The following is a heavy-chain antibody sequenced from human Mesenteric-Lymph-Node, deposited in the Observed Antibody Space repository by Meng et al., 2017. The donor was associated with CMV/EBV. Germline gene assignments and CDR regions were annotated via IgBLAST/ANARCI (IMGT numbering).Heavy chain of an antibody. V-gene: IGHV3-21*01. CDR2: ISSSSSYI. CDR1: GFTFSSYS. CDR3: ARAGFLEWLSTNDY. J-gene: IGHJ4*02. Sequence: GGSLRLSCAASGFTFSSYSMNWVRQAPGKGPEWVSSISSSSSYIYYADSVKGRFTISRDNAKNSLYLQMNSLRAEDTAVYYCARAGFLEWLSTNDYWGQGTLVTVSS. D-gene: IGHD3-3*01.